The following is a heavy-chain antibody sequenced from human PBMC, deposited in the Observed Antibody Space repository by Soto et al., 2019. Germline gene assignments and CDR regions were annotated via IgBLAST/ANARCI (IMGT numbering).Heavy chain of an antibody. CDR1: GFTFSSYA. V-gene: IGHV3-30-3*01. Sequence: QVQLVESGGGVVQPGRSLRLSCAASGFTFSSYAMHWVRQAPGKGLEWVALISYDGSNIHYADSVKGRFTISRDNSKNTLSLQMNSLRAEDTAVYYCARVRQQWLVSALFFDYWGQGTLVTVSS. CDR2: ISYDGSNI. J-gene: IGHJ4*02. CDR3: ARVRQQWLVSALFFDY. D-gene: IGHD6-19*01.